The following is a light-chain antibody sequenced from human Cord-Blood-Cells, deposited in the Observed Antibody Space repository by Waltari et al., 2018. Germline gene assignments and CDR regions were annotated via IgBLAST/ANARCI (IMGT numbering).Light chain of an antibody. J-gene: IGLJ2*01. V-gene: IGLV2-14*01. Sequence: QSALTQPASVSGSPGQSITISCTGTSSDVGGYNYVSWYQQHPGKAPKLMIYDVSNRPSCVSNRFSGSKAGNTASLTISGLQAEDEADYYCSSYTSSSTLKVFGGGTKLTVL. CDR2: DVS. CDR1: SSDVGGYNY. CDR3: SSYTSSSTLKV.